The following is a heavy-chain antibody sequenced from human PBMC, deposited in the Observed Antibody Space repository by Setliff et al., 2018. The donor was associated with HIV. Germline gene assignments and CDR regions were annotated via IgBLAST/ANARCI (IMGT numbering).Heavy chain of an antibody. V-gene: IGHV3-30*04. CDR3: AKDGISGGAYPPYYFDY. CDR1: RFTFSSYV. Sequence: LRLSCAASRFTFSSYVMHWVRQAPGKGLEWVAVISYDGSNTYYSDSVKGRFTISRDNSKNTLYLQMNGLRVEDTAVYYCAKDGISGGAYPPYYFDYWGYGTLVTVSS. CDR2: ISYDGSNT. J-gene: IGHJ4*01. D-gene: IGHD2-15*01.